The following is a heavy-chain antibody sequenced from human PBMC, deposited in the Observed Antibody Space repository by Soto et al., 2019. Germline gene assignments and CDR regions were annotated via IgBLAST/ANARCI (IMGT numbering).Heavy chain of an antibody. J-gene: IGHJ4*02. Sequence: EVQLVESGGNLVQPGRSLRLSCAGSGFIFEDFALHWVRQAPGRGLEWVSGINWNNGSRAYADSVKGRFTISRDNSRNTVYLQMDNLRVEDTAVYYCAKSLYNDNGGPNDHWGQGTLVTVSS. V-gene: IGHV3-9*01. CDR3: AKSLYNDNGGPNDH. CDR2: INWNNGSR. CDR1: GFIFEDFA. D-gene: IGHD1-1*01.